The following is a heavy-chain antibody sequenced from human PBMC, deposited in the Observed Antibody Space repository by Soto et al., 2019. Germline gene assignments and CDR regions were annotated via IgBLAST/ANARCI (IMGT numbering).Heavy chain of an antibody. CDR1: GFTFGTYG. J-gene: IGHJ4*02. CDR3: ASDPYYYASEY. D-gene: IGHD3-10*01. CDR2: ISYEGSNT. V-gene: IGHV3-30-3*01. Sequence: GGSLRLSCVASGFTFGTYGIHWVRQAPGKGLQWVALISYEGSNTYYADSVKGRFTISRDNAKNSLYLQMNSLRAEDTAVYYCASDPYYYASEYWGQGTLVTVSS.